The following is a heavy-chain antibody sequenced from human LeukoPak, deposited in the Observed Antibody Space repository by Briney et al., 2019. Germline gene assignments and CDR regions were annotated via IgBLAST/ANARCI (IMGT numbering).Heavy chain of an antibody. CDR3: AREYSSGWYIDRYYYYGMDV. CDR2: IYYSGST. D-gene: IGHD6-19*01. J-gene: IGHJ6*02. Sequence: SETLSLTCTVSGGSISGSSYYWGWIRQPPGKGLEWIGSIYYSGSTNYNPSLKSRVTISVDTSKNQFSLRLSSVTAADTAVYYCAREYSSGWYIDRYYYYGMDVWDQGTTVTVSS. V-gene: IGHV4-39*02. CDR1: GGSISGSSYY.